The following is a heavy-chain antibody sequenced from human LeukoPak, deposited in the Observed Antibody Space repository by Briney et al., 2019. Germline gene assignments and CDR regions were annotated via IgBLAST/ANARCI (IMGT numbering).Heavy chain of an antibody. CDR2: IRSDGSNK. CDR3: AKGVVVPATLSNYYYYYMDV. J-gene: IGHJ6*03. Sequence: GGSLRVSCAASGFTFSSYGIHWVRQAPGKGLEWVAFIRSDGSNKYYADSVKGRFTISRDNSKNTLYLQMNSLRTEDTAVYYCAKGVVVPATLSNYYYYYMDVWGKGTTVTISS. V-gene: IGHV3-30*02. D-gene: IGHD2-2*01. CDR1: GFTFSSYG.